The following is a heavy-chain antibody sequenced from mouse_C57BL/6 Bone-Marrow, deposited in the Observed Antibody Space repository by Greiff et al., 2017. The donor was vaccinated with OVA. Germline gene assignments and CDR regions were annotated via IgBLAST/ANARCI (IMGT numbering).Heavy chain of an antibody. CDR3: ASAGTWDY. CDR1: GFTFSSYG. D-gene: IGHD3-3*01. Sequence: EVQLVESGGDLVKPGGSLKLSCAASGFTFSSYGMSWVRQTPDKRLEWVATISSSGSYTYYPDSVKGRFTISRDNAKNTLYLQMSSLKSEDTAMYYCASAGTWDYWGQGTTLTVSS. J-gene: IGHJ2*01. CDR2: ISSSGSYT. V-gene: IGHV5-6*01.